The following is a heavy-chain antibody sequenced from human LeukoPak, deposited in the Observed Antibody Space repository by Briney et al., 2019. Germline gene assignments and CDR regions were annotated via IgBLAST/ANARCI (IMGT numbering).Heavy chain of an antibody. CDR1: ASTFTNYD. CDR2: MDPNSGNT. V-gene: IGHV1-8*03. CDR3: ARPGGSSQGFDY. Sequence: ASVKVSCKASASTFTNYDINLMRQATGQGLEWMGWMDPNSGNTDYAQKFQGRVTITRNSSISTAYMELSSLRSEERAVYYCARPGGSSQGFDYWGQGTLVTVSS. D-gene: IGHD3-16*01. J-gene: IGHJ4*02.